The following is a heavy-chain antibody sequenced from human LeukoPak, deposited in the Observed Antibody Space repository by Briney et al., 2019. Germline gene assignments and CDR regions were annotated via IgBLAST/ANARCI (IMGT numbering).Heavy chain of an antibody. D-gene: IGHD6-6*01. V-gene: IGHV3-43*01. Sequence: GGSLRLSCAASGFTFDDYTMHSVRHAPGEGVEWVSLISLVGASTYYADSMKGRFTISRDNSKNSLYQEMNSLRPDDTALYYCAKEGYSSSSSSVYYYSHFMHVWGKGPTVSVS. CDR3: AKEGYSSSSSSVYYYSHFMHV. J-gene: IGHJ6*03. CDR1: GFTFDDYT. CDR2: ISLVGAST.